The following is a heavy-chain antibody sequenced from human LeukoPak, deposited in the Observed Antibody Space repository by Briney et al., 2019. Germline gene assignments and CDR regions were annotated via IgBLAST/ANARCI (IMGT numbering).Heavy chain of an antibody. CDR3: AKWVEQWLSPGAFDI. CDR1: GFTFSSYG. D-gene: IGHD6-19*01. CDR2: ISYDGSNK. V-gene: IGHV3-30*18. J-gene: IGHJ3*02. Sequence: PGRSLRLSCAASGFTFSSYGMHWVRQAPGKGLEWVAVISYDGSNKYYADSVKGRFTISRDNSKNTLYLQMNSLRAEDTAVYYCAKWVEQWLSPGAFDIWGQGTMVTVSS.